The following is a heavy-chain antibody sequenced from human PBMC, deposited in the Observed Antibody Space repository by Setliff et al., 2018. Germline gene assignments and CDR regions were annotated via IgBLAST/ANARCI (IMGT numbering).Heavy chain of an antibody. CDR3: ARDPNGDYVGAFDP. CDR1: GFAFDSYA. Sequence: GGSLRLSCAASGFAFDSYAMHWVRQAPGKGLEWVAIIFHDGRDIYYGDSVKGRFAISRDNSRNSLYLQMNSLRVEDTASYYCARDPNGDYVGAFDPWGQGILVTVSS. J-gene: IGHJ5*02. V-gene: IGHV3-33*08. CDR2: IFHDGRDI. D-gene: IGHD4-17*01.